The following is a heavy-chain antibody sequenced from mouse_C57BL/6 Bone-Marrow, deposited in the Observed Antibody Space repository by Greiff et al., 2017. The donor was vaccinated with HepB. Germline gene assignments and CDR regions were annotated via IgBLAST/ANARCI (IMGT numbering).Heavy chain of an antibody. Sequence: QVQLQQPGAELVKPGASVKMSCKASGYTFTSYWITWVKQRPGQGLEWIGDIYPGSGSTNYNEKFKSKAKLTVDTSSSTAYMQLSSLTSEDSAVYYCARGWLRRSTWFAYWGQGTLVTVSA. D-gene: IGHD2-2*01. CDR3: ARGWLRRSTWFAY. J-gene: IGHJ3*01. CDR1: GYTFTSYW. V-gene: IGHV1-55*01. CDR2: IYPGSGST.